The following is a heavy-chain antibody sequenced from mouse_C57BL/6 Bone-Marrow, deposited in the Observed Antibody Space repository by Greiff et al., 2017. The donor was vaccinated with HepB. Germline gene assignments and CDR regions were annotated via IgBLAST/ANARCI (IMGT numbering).Heavy chain of an antibody. CDR2: IDPSDSYT. J-gene: IGHJ2*01. CDR1: GYTFTSYW. Sequence: QVQLQQPGAELVKPGASVKLSCKASGYTFTSYWMQWVNQRSGQGLEWIGEIDPSDSYTNYKQKFKGKATLTVDTSSSTAYMQLSSLTSEYSAVYCCARLGVLRKYCDNWGQGTTLAVSS. V-gene: IGHV1-50*01. CDR3: ARLGVLRKYCDN. D-gene: IGHD1-1*01.